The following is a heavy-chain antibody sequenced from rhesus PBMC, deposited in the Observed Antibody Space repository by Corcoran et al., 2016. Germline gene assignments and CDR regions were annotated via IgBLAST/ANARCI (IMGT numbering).Heavy chain of an antibody. D-gene: IGHD6-25*01. J-gene: IGHJ4*01. CDR1: GYTFTDYY. CDR2: VDPENGEA. Sequence: EVQLVQSGAEVKKPGASVKISCKASGYTFTDYYLHWVRQAPGKGLECMGRVDPENGEAIRAQTFQDRVTITAYTSTDTAYMELSSLRSEDTSVYYCATMGQLALWGQGVLVTVSS. V-gene: IGHV1-111*02. CDR3: ATMGQLAL.